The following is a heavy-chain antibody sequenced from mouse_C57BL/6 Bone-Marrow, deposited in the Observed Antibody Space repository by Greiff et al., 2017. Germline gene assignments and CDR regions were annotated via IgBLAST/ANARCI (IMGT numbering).Heavy chain of an antibody. D-gene: IGHD1-1*01. CDR3: AREDGSSYEGY. V-gene: IGHV1-81*01. CDR1: GYTFTGYG. CDR2: IYPRSGNT. J-gene: IGHJ2*01. Sequence: QVQLQQSGAELARPGASVKLSCKASGYTFTGYGISWVKQRTGQGLEWIGEIYPRSGNTYYNEKFKGKATLTADKSSSTAYMELRSLTSEDSAVYFCAREDGSSYEGYWGQGTTLTVSS.